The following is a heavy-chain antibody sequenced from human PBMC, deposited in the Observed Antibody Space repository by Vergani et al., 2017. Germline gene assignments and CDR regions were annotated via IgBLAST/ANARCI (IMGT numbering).Heavy chain of an antibody. J-gene: IGHJ5*02. CDR3: ARSPYYYDLRLDP. Sequence: QVQLQESGPGLVKPSETLSLTCAVYGGSFSGYYWSWIRQPPGKGLEWIGYIYYSGSTNYNPSLKSRVTISVDTSKNQFSLKLSSVTAADTAVYYCARSPYYYDLRLDPWGQGTLVTVSS. D-gene: IGHD3-22*01. V-gene: IGHV4-59*01. CDR1: GGSFSGYY. CDR2: IYYSGST.